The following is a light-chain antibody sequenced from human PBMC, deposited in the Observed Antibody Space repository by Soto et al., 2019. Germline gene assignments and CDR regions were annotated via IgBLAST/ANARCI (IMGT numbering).Light chain of an antibody. V-gene: IGKV1-27*01. Sequence: DIQMTQSPSSLSASVGERVTITCRASQGISNYLAWYQQKPGKVPKLLIYAASTLQSGVPSRFSGSGSGTDFTLTISSLQSEDFAVYYCQPYNNWPRTRTFXQGTKA. CDR2: AAS. CDR1: QGISNY. CDR3: QPYNNWPRTRT. J-gene: IGKJ1*01.